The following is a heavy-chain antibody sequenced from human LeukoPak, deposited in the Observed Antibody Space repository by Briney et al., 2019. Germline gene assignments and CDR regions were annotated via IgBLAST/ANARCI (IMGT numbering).Heavy chain of an antibody. CDR2: IRYDGSYK. CDR3: AKSSSGWFWEFDY. J-gene: IGHJ4*02. D-gene: IGHD6-19*01. CDR1: GLTFSSYG. Sequence: PGGSLRLSCAASGLTFSSYGMHWVRQAPGKGLEWVAFIRYDGSYKYYADSVKGRFTISRDNSKNTLYLQMNSLRAVDTAVYYCAKSSSGWFWEFDYWGQGSLVTVSS. V-gene: IGHV3-30*02.